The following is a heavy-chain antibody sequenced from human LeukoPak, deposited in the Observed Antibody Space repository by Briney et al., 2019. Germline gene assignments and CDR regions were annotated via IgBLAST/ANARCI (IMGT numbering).Heavy chain of an antibody. CDR2: ITNSGSDI. Sequence: EGSLRLSCVVSGFTFSDFHMSWLRQAPGKGLEWISYITNSGSDIEYADSVKGRFTISWDNAKKSLYLEMNTLRAEDTAIYYCACPYRSRFDYWGQGTLVTVSS. CDR3: ACPYRSRFDY. D-gene: IGHD6-13*01. CDR1: GFTFSDFH. J-gene: IGHJ4*02. V-gene: IGHV3-11*01.